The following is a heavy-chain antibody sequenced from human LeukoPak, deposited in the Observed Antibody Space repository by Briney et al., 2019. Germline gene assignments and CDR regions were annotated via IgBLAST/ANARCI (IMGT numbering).Heavy chain of an antibody. J-gene: IGHJ4*02. CDR1: GSTFSSYW. V-gene: IGHV3-7*03. CDR3: ARDVATVFDY. D-gene: IGHD5-12*01. CDR2: IKQDGSEK. Sequence: GGSLRLSCAASGSTFSSYWMSWVRQAPGKGLEWVANIKQDGSEKYYVDSVKGRFTISRDNAKNSLYLQMNSLRAEDTAVYYCARDVATVFDYWGQGTLVTVSS.